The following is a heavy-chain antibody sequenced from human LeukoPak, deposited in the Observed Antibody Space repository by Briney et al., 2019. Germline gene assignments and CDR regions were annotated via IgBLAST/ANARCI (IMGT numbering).Heavy chain of an antibody. J-gene: IGHJ4*02. CDR3: ARGVTYYYGSGRPYYFDY. CDR2: INHSGST. CDR1: GGSFSGYY. D-gene: IGHD3-10*01. V-gene: IGHV4-34*01. Sequence: SETLSLTCAVYGGSFSGYYWSWIRQPPGKGLEWIGEINHSGSTDYNPSLKSRVTISVDTSKNQFSLKLSSVTAADTAVYYCARGVTYYYGSGRPYYFDYWGQGTLVTVSS.